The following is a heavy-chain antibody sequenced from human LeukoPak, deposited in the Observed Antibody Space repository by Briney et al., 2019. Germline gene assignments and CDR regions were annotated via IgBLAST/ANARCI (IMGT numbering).Heavy chain of an antibody. V-gene: IGHV1-18*01. J-gene: IGHJ4*02. CDR3: AVVGGGGMDKAPWIYFDY. CDR1: GYAGTSYG. CDR2: VSAYKGNT. Sequence: SVTVSRTASGYAGTSYGISWVRQAPGQGLGWKGWVSAYKGNTNHERKRHGKIPMTNSPSTSTVYTEQRKLRSDHTAVYYGAVVGGGGMDKAPWIYFDYWGQGTLVTVSS. D-gene: IGHD3-16*01.